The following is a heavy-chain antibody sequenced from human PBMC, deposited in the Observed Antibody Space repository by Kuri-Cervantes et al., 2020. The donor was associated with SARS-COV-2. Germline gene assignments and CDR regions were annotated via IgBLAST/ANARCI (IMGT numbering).Heavy chain of an antibody. CDR1: GFTFSSYW. CDR3: TRAGNWYFDL. CDR2: MNNDGTTI. V-gene: IGHV3-74*03. J-gene: IGHJ2*01. Sequence: ETLSLTCAASGFTFSSYWMHWVRQAPGEGLVWVSRMNNDGTTITYADIVKGRFTISRDNAKNTLYLQMNSLRVEDTAVYYCTRAGNWYFDLWGRGTLVTVSS.